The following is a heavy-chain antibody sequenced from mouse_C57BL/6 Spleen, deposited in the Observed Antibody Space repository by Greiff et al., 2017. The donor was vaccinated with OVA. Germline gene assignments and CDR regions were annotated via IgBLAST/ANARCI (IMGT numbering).Heavy chain of an antibody. CDR3: ARGYGSSPAWFAY. CDR1: GYTFTSYW. J-gene: IGHJ3*01. D-gene: IGHD1-1*01. Sequence: QVQLKQPGAELVRPGSSVKLSCKASGYTFTSYWMDWVKQRPGQGLEWIGNIYPSDSETHYNQKFKDKATLTVDKSASTAYMQLSSLTSEDSAVYYCARGYGSSPAWFAYWGQGTLVTVSA. V-gene: IGHV1-61*01. CDR2: IYPSDSET.